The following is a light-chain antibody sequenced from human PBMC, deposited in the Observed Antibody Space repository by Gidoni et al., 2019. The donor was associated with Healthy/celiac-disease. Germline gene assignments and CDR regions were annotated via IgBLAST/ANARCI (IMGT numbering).Light chain of an antibody. J-gene: IGKJ1*01. CDR1: QSVSSS. CDR2: YAS. CDR3: QGRSNWPPWT. V-gene: IGKV3-11*01. Sequence: EIVSTQSPATLSLSPGERPTLSRRASQSVSSSLAWYQQKPGQAPRLLIYYASNRATSMPDRFDGGGSGADFTLTISRLEPEDCAVYYSQGRSNWPPWTFGQGTKVEIK.